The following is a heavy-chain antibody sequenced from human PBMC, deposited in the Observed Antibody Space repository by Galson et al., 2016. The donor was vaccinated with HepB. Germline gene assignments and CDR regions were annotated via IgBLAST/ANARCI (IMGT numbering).Heavy chain of an antibody. D-gene: IGHD3-9*01. CDR3: AKPETRPYDILTGYSHFDY. Sequence: SLRLSCAASGFTFSRSDMYWVRQAPGKGLEWVAVTSYDESNEYYADSVKGRFTISRDNSKNTLYLQMNSLRAEDTAVYYCAKPETRPYDILTGYSHFDYWGQGTLVTVSS. J-gene: IGHJ4*02. V-gene: IGHV3-30*18. CDR2: TSYDESNE. CDR1: GFTFSRSD.